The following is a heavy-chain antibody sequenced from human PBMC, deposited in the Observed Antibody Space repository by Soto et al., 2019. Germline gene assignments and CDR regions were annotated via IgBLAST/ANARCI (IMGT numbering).Heavy chain of an antibody. V-gene: IGHV4-34*01. Sequence: QVKLQQWGAGLLTPSETLSLTCAVSGGSFSDFYWNCIRQPPGKGLEWIAEINHSGSTSYDPSLKRRVTISVDTSKNQISLKLTSVTDADTAVYYCARGPRVVWVVPTAQRDVFDIRGQGTMVTVSS. J-gene: IGHJ3*02. CDR3: ARGPRVVWVVPTAQRDVFDI. D-gene: IGHD2-2*01. CDR1: GGSFSDFY. CDR2: INHSGST.